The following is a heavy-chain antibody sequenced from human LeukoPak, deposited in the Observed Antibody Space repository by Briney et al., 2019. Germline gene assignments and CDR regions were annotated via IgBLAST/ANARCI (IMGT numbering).Heavy chain of an antibody. CDR2: ISNSATYI. D-gene: IGHD6-19*01. J-gene: IGHJ4*02. V-gene: IGHV3-21*01. CDR1: GFTFSSYS. Sequence: PGESLRLSCAASGFTFSSYSINWVRQAPGKGLEWVSSISNSATYIYYSDSMKGRFTISRDNARNSLFLQMNSLRVEDTAVYFCARLQGDSGWYYFDYWGQGTLVTVSS. CDR3: ARLQGDSGWYYFDY.